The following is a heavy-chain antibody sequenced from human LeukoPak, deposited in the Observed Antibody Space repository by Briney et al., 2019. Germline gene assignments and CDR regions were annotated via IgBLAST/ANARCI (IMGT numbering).Heavy chain of an antibody. CDR3: ARHGDASKDDAFDI. V-gene: IGHV4-59*08. Sequence: PSETLSLTCTVSGDSISSYYWSWVRQPPGKGLEWIGYIYYSGSTNYNPSLKSRVTISVDTSKTQFSLKLSSVTAADTAVYYCARHGDASKDDAFDIWGQGTMVTVSS. CDR1: GDSISSYY. CDR2: IYYSGST. J-gene: IGHJ3*02. D-gene: IGHD5-24*01.